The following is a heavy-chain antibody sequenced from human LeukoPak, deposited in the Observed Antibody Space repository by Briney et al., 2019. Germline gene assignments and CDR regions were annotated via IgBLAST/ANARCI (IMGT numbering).Heavy chain of an antibody. CDR2: IYTSGST. J-gene: IGHJ5*02. Sequence: SETLSLTCAVYGGSFSGYYWSWIRQPPGKGLEWIGRIYTSGSTNYNPSLKSRVTMSVDTSKNQFSLKLSSVTAADTAVYYCARAGRYCSSTSCYNWFDPWGQGTLVTVSS. D-gene: IGHD2-2*01. CDR3: ARAGRYCSSTSCYNWFDP. CDR1: GGSFSGYY. V-gene: IGHV4-59*10.